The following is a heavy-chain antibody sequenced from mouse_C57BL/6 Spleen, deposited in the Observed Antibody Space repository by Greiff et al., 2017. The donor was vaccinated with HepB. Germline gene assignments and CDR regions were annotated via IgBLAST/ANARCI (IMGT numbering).Heavy chain of an antibody. Sequence: VQLQQSGPELVKPGASVKISCKAFGYAFSSSWMNWVKQRPGKGLEWIGRIYPGDGDTNYNGKFKGKATLTADKSSSTAYMQLSSLTSEDSAVYLCARRGGSGSFDYWGQGTTLTVSS. D-gene: IGHD3-2*02. V-gene: IGHV1-82*01. CDR3: ARRGGSGSFDY. J-gene: IGHJ2*01. CDR1: GYAFSSSW. CDR2: IYPGDGDT.